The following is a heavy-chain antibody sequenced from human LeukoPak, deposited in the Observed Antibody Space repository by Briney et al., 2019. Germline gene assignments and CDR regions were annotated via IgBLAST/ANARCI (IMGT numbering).Heavy chain of an antibody. J-gene: IGHJ4*02. CDR3: ARDRTSGWSFDF. D-gene: IGHD6-19*01. V-gene: IGHV3-64*02. Sequence: RGSLRLSCAASGSTFDTYPMHWVRQAPGKGLEFVSSITSDSGHTFYADSVKGRFTISRDNSKNTLYLQMGSLRPDDMGVYYCARDRTSGWSFDFWGQGTLVTVSS. CDR2: ITSDSGHT. CDR1: GSTFDTYP.